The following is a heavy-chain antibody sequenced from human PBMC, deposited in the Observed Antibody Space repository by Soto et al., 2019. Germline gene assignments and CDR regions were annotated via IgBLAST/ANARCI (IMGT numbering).Heavy chain of an antibody. CDR3: VRAVGGSSYAYLPAD. J-gene: IGHJ4*01. CDR1: GFIFSSSA. V-gene: IGHV3-23*01. Sequence: EVQLLESGGGLVQPGGSLRLSCAASGFIFSSSAMTWVRQAPGKGLEWVSGLSAGGTATYYVDSVKGRFTISRDNSKNTLYLQVNSLRVEDTALYYCVRAVGGSSYAYLPADWGHGTLVTVSS. D-gene: IGHD5-18*01. CDR2: LSAGGTAT.